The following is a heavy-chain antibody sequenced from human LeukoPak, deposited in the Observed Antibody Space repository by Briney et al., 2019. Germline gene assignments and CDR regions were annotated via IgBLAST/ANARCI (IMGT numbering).Heavy chain of an antibody. D-gene: IGHD3-16*01. V-gene: IGHV3-23*01. CDR2: ISGSDVST. CDR3: ARSSDDYIQHLSIFDY. J-gene: IGHJ4*02. Sequence: GGSLRLSCAASGFTFSSYGMSWVRQAPGKGLEWVSAISGSDVSTYYADSMKGRFTISRDNSKNTLYLQMNSLRAEDTAVYYCARSSDDYIQHLSIFDYWGQGTLVTVSS. CDR1: GFTFSSYG.